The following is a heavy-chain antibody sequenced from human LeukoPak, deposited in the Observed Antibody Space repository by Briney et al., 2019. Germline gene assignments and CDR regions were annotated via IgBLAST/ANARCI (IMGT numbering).Heavy chain of an antibody. CDR2: IKQDGSEK. J-gene: IGHJ4*02. D-gene: IGHD6-13*01. Sequence: GGSLRLSCAASGFTFSSYWMSWVRQAPGKGLEWVANIKQDGSEKFYVDSVKGRFTISRDNAKNSLYLQMNSLRAEDTAVYYCARMAPMRAAGPYFDYWGQGTLVTVSS. V-gene: IGHV3-7*01. CDR1: GFTFSSYW. CDR3: ARMAPMRAAGPYFDY.